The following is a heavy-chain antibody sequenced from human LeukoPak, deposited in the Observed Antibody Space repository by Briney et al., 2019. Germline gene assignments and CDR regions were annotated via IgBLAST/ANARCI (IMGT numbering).Heavy chain of an antibody. CDR2: ISAYNGNT. CDR3: ARGGTYYYDSSGYYSLGGLFDY. CDR1: GYTFTSYG. V-gene: IGHV1-18*01. J-gene: IGHJ4*02. Sequence: ASVKVSCKASGYTFTSYGISWVRQAPGQGLEWMGWISAYNGNTNYAQKFQGRVTITTDESTSTAYMELSSLRSEDTAVYYCARGGTYYYDSSGYYSLGGLFDYWGQGTLVTVSS. D-gene: IGHD3-22*01.